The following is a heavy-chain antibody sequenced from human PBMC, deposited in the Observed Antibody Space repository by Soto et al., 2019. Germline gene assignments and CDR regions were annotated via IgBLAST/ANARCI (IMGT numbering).Heavy chain of an antibody. CDR3: AREGVTGTTYHRRPYYMDV. D-gene: IGHD1-20*01. V-gene: IGHV3-11*01. J-gene: IGHJ6*03. CDR2: ISSSGSTI. Sequence: GSLRLSCAASGFTFSDYYMSWIRQAPGKGLEWVSYISSSGSTIYYADSVKGRFTISRDNAKNSLYLQMNSLRAENTAVYYCAREGVTGTTYHRRPYYMDVWGKGTTVTVS. CDR1: GFTFSDYY.